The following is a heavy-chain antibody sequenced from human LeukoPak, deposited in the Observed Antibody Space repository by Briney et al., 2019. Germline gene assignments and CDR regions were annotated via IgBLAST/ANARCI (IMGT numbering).Heavy chain of an antibody. D-gene: IGHD1-26*01. CDR2: ISWNRGSI. Sequence: PGRSLRLSCAVSGFTLDDYAMHWVRQTPGKGLEWVSGISWNRGSIGYADSVKGRFTISREKDKKSLSLQMNSLRAEDTALYYCAKARVGATELIDYWAREPWSPSPQ. V-gene: IGHV3-9*01. CDR1: GFTLDDYA. J-gene: IGHJ4*02. CDR3: AKARVGATELIDY.